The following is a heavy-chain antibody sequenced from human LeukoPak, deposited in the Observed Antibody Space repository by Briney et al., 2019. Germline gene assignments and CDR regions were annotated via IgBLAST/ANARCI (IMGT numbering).Heavy chain of an antibody. Sequence: GGSLRLSCAASGFTVSSNYMSWVRQAPGKGLEWVSVIYSGGSTYYADSVKGRFTISRDNSKNTLYLQMNSLRAEDTALYYCARDFSCSSTSCYAGGGDAFDIWGQGTMVTVSS. D-gene: IGHD2-2*01. CDR3: ARDFSCSSTSCYAGGGDAFDI. CDR2: IYSGGST. V-gene: IGHV3-66*01. CDR1: GFTVSSNY. J-gene: IGHJ3*02.